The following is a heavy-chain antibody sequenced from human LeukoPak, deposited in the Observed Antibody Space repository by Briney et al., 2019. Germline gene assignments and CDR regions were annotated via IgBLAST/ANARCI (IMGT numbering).Heavy chain of an antibody. D-gene: IGHD3-10*01. CDR3: ARDSYHGSGGETGSYYYYMDV. V-gene: IGHV4-61*02. CDR2: IYTSGST. CDR1: GGSISSGSYY. J-gene: IGHJ6*03. Sequence: SQTLSLTCTVSGGSISSGSYYWSWIRQPAGKGLEWIGRIYTSGSTNYNPSLKSRVTISVDTSKNQFSLKLSSVTAADTAVYYCARDSYHGSGGETGSYYYYMDVWGKGTTVTISS.